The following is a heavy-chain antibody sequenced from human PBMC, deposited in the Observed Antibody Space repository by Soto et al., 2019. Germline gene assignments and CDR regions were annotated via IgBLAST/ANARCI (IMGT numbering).Heavy chain of an antibody. V-gene: IGHV1-69*04. J-gene: IGHJ4*02. CDR3: ARDSPIGSTFSGYDAIDS. CDR1: GGTFSTST. Sequence: SVKVSCKASGGTFSTSTFTWVRQAPGQGLEWMGRTIPLLNVADYAQDFQGRLTITADRSTSTTYMELTSLTSKDTAVYYCARDSPIGSTFSGYDAIDSWGQGPLVTSPQ. CDR2: TIPLLNVA. D-gene: IGHD5-12*01.